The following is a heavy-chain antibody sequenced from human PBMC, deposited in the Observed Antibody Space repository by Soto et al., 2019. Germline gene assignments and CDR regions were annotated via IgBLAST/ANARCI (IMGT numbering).Heavy chain of an antibody. CDR1: GGTFSSYA. V-gene: IGHV1-69*13. Sequence: SVKVSCKASGGTFSSYAISWVRQAPGQGLEWMGGIIPIFGTANYAQKFQGRVTITADESTSTAYMELSSLRSEDTAVYYCARYQGVEYSSSPEGFYYYGMDVWGQGTTVTVSS. J-gene: IGHJ6*02. D-gene: IGHD6-6*01. CDR3: ARYQGVEYSSSPEGFYYYGMDV. CDR2: IIPIFGTA.